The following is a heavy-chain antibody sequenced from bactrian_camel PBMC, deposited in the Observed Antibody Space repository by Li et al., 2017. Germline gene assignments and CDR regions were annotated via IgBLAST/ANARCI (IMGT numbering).Heavy chain of an antibody. CDR2: IDSDGST. CDR1: GLFYSSYC. J-gene: IGHJ4*01. V-gene: IGHV3S53*01. Sequence: HVQLVESGGGPRQPGGSLRLSCAASGLFYSSYCMGWFRQPPGKEREGLTTIDSDGSTTYADSVKGRFTISRDNADNTLNLHMNSLGTEDTAIYYCTHAGRGYWGQGTQVTVS. CDR3: THAGRGY.